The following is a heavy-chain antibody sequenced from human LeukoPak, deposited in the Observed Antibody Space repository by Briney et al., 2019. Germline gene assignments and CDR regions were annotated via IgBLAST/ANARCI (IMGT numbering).Heavy chain of an antibody. D-gene: IGHD5-18*01. CDR3: ARGDTAMVYFDY. Sequence: PGGSLRLSCAASGFTFSSYSMNWVRQPPGKGLEWIGEINHSGSTNYNPSLKSRVTISVDTSKNQFSLKLSSVTAADTAVYYCARGDTAMVYFDYWGQGTLVTVSS. CDR1: GFTFSSYS. CDR2: INHSGST. V-gene: IGHV4-34*01. J-gene: IGHJ4*02.